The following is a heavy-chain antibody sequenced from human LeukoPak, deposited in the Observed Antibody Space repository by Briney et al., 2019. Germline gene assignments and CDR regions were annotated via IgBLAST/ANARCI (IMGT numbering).Heavy chain of an antibody. CDR2: ISSSGSTT. D-gene: IGHD3-22*01. Sequence: PGRSLRLSCAASGFTFSSYEMNWVRQAPGKGLEWVSYISSSGSTTHYADSVKGRFTISRDNAKKSLYLQMNSLRAEDTAVYYCARDNYDSSGYYFDWGQGTLATVSS. CDR1: GFTFSSYE. J-gene: IGHJ4*02. CDR3: ARDNYDSSGYYFD. V-gene: IGHV3-48*03.